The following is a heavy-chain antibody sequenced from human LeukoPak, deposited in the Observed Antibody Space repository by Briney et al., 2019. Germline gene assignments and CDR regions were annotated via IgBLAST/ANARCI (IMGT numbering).Heavy chain of an antibody. Sequence: PGGSLRLSCAASGFTLSSYWMSWVRQAPGKGLEWVANIKQDGSEKYYVDPVKGRFTISRDNAKNSLYLQMNSLRAEDTAVYYCATLVATTRFDYWGQGTLATVSS. CDR2: IKQDGSEK. J-gene: IGHJ4*02. CDR3: ATLVATTRFDY. V-gene: IGHV3-7*01. CDR1: GFTLSSYW. D-gene: IGHD5-12*01.